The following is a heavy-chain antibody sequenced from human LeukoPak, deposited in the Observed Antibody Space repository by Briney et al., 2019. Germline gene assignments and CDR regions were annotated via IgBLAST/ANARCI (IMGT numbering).Heavy chain of an antibody. CDR1: GGTLISDT. CDR3: QLNIVVVPAAIREVGATPAY. V-gene: IGHV1-69*02. D-gene: IGHD2-2*02. J-gene: IGHJ4*02. CDR2: IIPILGIA. Sequence: SPKVSCKASGGTLISDTISWVPQTPGQGLEWRGRIIPILGIANYAQKFQGTVPITADKSTSTAYMGLSSLRSEDTAVYYCQLNIVVVPAAIREVGATPAYWGQGTLVTVSS.